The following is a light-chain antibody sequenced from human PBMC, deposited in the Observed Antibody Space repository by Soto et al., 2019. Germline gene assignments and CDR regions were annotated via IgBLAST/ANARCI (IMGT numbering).Light chain of an antibody. J-gene: IGKJ4*01. CDR2: GAS. V-gene: IGKV3D-20*02. CDR3: QQRSNWPPSLT. Sequence: EIVLTQSPGTLSVSPGERATLSCRASQSVSSNSLAWYQQKPGQAPRLLIYGASSRATGISDRFSGSGSGTDFTLTISSLEPEDFAVYYCQQRSNWPPSLTFGGGTTVEIK. CDR1: QSVSSNS.